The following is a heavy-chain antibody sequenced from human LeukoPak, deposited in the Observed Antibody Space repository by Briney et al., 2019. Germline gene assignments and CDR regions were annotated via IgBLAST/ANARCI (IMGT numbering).Heavy chain of an antibody. CDR3: ARERPTAGIPFDY. Sequence: PGGSLRLSCAASGSTFSSYSMNWVRQAPGKGLEWVSSISSSSSYIYYADSVKGRFTISRDNAKNSLYLQMNSLRAEDTAVYYCARERPTAGIPFDYWGQGTLVTVSS. J-gene: IGHJ4*02. V-gene: IGHV3-21*01. CDR2: ISSSSSYI. D-gene: IGHD6-13*01. CDR1: GSTFSSYS.